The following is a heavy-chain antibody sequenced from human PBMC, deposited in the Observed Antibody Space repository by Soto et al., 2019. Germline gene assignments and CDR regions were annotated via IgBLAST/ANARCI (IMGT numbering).Heavy chain of an antibody. V-gene: IGHV6-1*01. CDR3: ARDLLRYSNDRGENYYYGMDV. J-gene: IGHJ6*02. D-gene: IGHD6-13*01. Sequence: TLSLTCAISGDSVSSNSAAWNWSRQSPSRGLEWLGRTYYRSKWYNDYAVSVKSRITINPDTSKNQFSLQLNSVTPEDTAVYYCARDLLRYSNDRGENYYYGMDVWGQGTTVTVSS. CDR1: GDSVSSNSAA. CDR2: TYYRSKWYN.